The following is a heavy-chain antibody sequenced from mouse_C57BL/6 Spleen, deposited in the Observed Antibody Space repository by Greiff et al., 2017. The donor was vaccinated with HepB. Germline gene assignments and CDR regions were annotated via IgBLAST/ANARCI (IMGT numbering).Heavy chain of an antibody. CDR3: AGSGDYAGAMDY. J-gene: IGHJ4*01. Sequence: VQLQQSGAELVKPGASVKMSCKASGYTFTSYWITWVKQRPGQGLEWIGDIYPGSGSTNYNEKFKSKATLTVDTSSSTAYMQLSSLTSEDSAVYYCAGSGDYAGAMDYWGQGTSVTVSS. CDR1: GYTFTSYW. V-gene: IGHV1-55*01. CDR2: IYPGSGST. D-gene: IGHD2-4*01.